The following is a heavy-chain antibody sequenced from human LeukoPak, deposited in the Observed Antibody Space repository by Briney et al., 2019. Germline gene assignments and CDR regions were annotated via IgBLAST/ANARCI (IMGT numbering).Heavy chain of an antibody. CDR2: IYYSGST. D-gene: IGHD6-6*01. Sequence: SETLSLTCTVSGGSISSYYWSWIRQPPGKGLEWIGYIYYSGSTNYNPSLKSRVTISVDTSKNQFSLKLSSVTAADTAVYYCARGYGSSPRGYYYYMDVWGKGTTVTVSS. CDR1: GGSISSYY. J-gene: IGHJ6*03. CDR3: ARGYGSSPRGYYYYMDV. V-gene: IGHV4-59*12.